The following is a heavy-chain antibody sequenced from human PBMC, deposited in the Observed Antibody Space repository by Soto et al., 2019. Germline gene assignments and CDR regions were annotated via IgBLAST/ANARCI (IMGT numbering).Heavy chain of an antibody. CDR1: GYTFTSYA. CDR3: ARPAIPNYYYYGMDV. J-gene: IGHJ6*02. V-gene: IGHV1-3*01. CDR2: INAGNGNT. D-gene: IGHD2-2*02. Sequence: GASVKVSCKASGYTFTSYAMHWVRQAPGQRLEWMGWINAGNGNTKYSQKFQGRVTITRDTSASTAYMEPSSLRSEDTAVYYCARPAIPNYYYYGMDVWGQGTTVTVS.